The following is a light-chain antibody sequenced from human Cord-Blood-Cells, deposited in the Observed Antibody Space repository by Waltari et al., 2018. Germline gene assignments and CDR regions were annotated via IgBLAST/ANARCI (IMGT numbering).Light chain of an antibody. CDR2: DVS. CDR3: SSYTSSSTQV. Sequence: QSALTQPASVSGSPGPSITISCTGTSSDVGGYNYLSWYQQHPGKAPKLMIYDVSNRPSGVSNRFSGSKSGNTASLTISGLQAEDEADYYCSSYTSSSTQVFGTGTKVTVL. V-gene: IGLV2-14*01. J-gene: IGLJ1*01. CDR1: SSDVGGYNY.